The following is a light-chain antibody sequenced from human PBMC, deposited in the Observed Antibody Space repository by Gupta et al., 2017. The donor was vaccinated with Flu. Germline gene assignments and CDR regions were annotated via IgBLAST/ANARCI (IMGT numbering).Light chain of an antibody. CDR3: QQWSNRPPAT. Sequence: DTLSLSPGERATLSCRASQSISNFLAWYQHKPGQAPRLLIYGASKRAAGVPVRFSGSGSGTDFTLTISSLETEDFAVYFCQQWSNRPPATFGQGTRLEIK. CDR1: QSISNF. CDR2: GAS. J-gene: IGKJ2*01. V-gene: IGKV3-11*01.